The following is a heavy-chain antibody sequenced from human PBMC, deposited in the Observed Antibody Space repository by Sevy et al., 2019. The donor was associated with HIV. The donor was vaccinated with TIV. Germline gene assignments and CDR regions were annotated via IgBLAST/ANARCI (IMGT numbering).Heavy chain of an antibody. CDR2: VTFSGGST. Sequence: GGSLRLSCAASGFTFSTYAMTWVRQAPGKGLEWVSVVTFSGGSTYYADSVKGRFTISRDNAKNSLYLQMNSLRAEDTAVYYCATRSSGRGYYYYGMDVWGQGTTVTVSS. CDR3: ATRSSGRGYYYYGMDV. D-gene: IGHD6-6*01. J-gene: IGHJ6*02. V-gene: IGHV3-23*01. CDR1: GFTFSTYA.